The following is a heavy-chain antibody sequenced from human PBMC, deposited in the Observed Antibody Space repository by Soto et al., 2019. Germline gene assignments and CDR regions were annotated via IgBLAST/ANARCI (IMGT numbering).Heavy chain of an antibody. CDR1: GGTFSSYA. Sequence: SVKVSCKASGGTFSSYAISWVRQAPGQGLEWMGGIIPIFGTANYAQKFQGRVTITADESMSTAYMELSSLRSEDTAVYYCARDPRYYYDSSGTQNWFDPWGQGTLVTVS. CDR3: ARDPRYYYDSSGTQNWFDP. V-gene: IGHV1-69*13. CDR2: IIPIFGTA. D-gene: IGHD3-22*01. J-gene: IGHJ5*02.